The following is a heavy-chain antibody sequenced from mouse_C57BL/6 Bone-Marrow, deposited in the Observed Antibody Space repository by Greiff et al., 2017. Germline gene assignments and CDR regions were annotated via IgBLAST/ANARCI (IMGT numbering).Heavy chain of an antibody. CDR3: ARGRSSTWFAY. Sequence: QVQLQQPGAELVRPGSSVKLSCKASGYTFTSYWMDWVKQRPGQGLEWIGNIYPSDSETHYNQKFKDKATLTVDKSSSTAYMELSSLTSEDSAVYYCARGRSSTWFAYWGQGSLVTVSA. V-gene: IGHV1-61*01. CDR1: GYTFTSYW. J-gene: IGHJ3*01. CDR2: IYPSDSET.